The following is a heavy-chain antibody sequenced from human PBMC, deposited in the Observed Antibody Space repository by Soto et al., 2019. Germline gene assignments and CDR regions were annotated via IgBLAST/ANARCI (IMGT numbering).Heavy chain of an antibody. V-gene: IGHV4-39*07. CDR2: IHYTGST. Sequence: SETLSLTCTVSDGSISRSTFYWGGIRQPPGKGLEWIGNIHYTGSTYYNPSLKSRVTISVDTSKNQFSLKLSSVTAADTAVYYCARERSSTIFGVVADAFDIWGQGTMVTVSS. J-gene: IGHJ3*02. D-gene: IGHD3-3*01. CDR3: ARERSSTIFGVVADAFDI. CDR1: DGSISRSTFY.